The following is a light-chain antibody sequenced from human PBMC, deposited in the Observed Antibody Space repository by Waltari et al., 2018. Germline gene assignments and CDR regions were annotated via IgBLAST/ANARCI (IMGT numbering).Light chain of an antibody. V-gene: IGKV2-30*01. CDR1: QSLPYRDGNTY. Sequence: DVVLPQSPPSLPVTLGQPASIPCSSSQSLPYRDGNTYLNWFQQRPGQSPRHLIYKISNREFGVPDRFSGSGSGTNFTLKINRVEAEDVGLYYCMQGTHWPPWTFGQGTKVEIK. CDR2: KIS. CDR3: MQGTHWPPWT. J-gene: IGKJ1*01.